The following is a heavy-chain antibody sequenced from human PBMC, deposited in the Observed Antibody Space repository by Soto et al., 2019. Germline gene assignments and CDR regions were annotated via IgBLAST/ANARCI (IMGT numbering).Heavy chain of an antibody. CDR3: ASMYYYDSSGYPLAY. CDR2: INHSGST. V-gene: IGHV4-34*01. D-gene: IGHD3-22*01. CDR1: GGSFSAYY. Sequence: QVQLQQWGAGLLKPSETLSLTCAVYGGSFSAYYWSWIRQPPGKGLEWIGEINHSGSTNYNPSLKSRVTISVDTSKNQFSLKLSSVTAADTAVYYCASMYYYDSSGYPLAYWGKGTLVTVSS. J-gene: IGHJ4*02.